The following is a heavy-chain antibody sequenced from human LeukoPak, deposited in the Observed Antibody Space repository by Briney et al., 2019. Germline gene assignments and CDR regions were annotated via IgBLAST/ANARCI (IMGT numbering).Heavy chain of an antibody. D-gene: IGHD5-12*01. CDR1: GYTFTDYY. J-gene: IGHJ4*02. CDR3: ASVYSGYDLSQLDY. Sequence: ASVKVSCKASGYTFTDYYLHWVRQAPGQGLEWMGWINPNSGGTSYAQRFQGRVTVTRVTSISPAYMELSRLTSNDTAVYYCASVYSGYDLSQLDYWGQGTVVTVSS. CDR2: INPNSGGT. V-gene: IGHV1-2*02.